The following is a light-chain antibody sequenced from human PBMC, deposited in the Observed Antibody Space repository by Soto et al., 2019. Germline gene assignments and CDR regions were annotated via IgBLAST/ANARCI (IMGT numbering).Light chain of an antibody. Sequence: DIQMTQSPSPLSASVGDRVTITCRASQSISSYLNWYQQKPGKAPKLLIYAAASLQSGVPSRFSGSGSGTDFTLTISNLQPEDFATYYCQQSYSAPLTFGGGTKVDIK. V-gene: IGKV1-39*01. CDR1: QSISSY. CDR3: QQSYSAPLT. J-gene: IGKJ4*01. CDR2: AAA.